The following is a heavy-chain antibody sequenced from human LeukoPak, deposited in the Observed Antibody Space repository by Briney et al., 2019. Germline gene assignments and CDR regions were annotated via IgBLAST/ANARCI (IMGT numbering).Heavy chain of an antibody. J-gene: IGHJ4*02. CDR1: GYTFTGYY. V-gene: IGHV1-2*02. CDR2: INPNSGGT. CDR3: ASGEGIAVAGTEVNY. Sequence: GASVKVSCKASGYTFTGYYMHWVRQAPGQGLEWMGWINPNSGGTNYAQKFQGRVTMTRDTSISTAYMELSRLRSDDTAVYYCASGEGIAVAGTEVNYWGQGTLVTVSS. D-gene: IGHD6-19*01.